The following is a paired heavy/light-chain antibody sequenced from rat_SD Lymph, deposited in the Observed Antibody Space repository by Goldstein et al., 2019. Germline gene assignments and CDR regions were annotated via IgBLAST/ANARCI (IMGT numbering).Light chain of an antibody. J-gene: IGKJ1*01. V-gene: IGKV6S8*01. CDR2: GAS. CDR1: QSVGIN. CDR3: LQYGSIPPT. Sequence: ETVMTQSPTSMSTSIGERVTLNCKASQSVGINVDWYQQTPGQSPKLLIYGASNRHTGVPDRFTGSGFGRDFTLTISNVEAEDLAVYYCLQYGSIPPTFGGGTKLELK.
Heavy chain of an antibody. V-gene: IGHV2-47*01. CDR2: IWSNGGT. J-gene: IGHJ3*01. CDR3: ASDTYYGYNGYNWFAY. D-gene: IGHD1-9*01. Sequence: QVQLKESGPGLVQPSQTLSLTCTVSGLSLTSNSVSWIRQPPGKGLEWMGVIWSNGGTDYNSAIKSRLSISRDTSKSQVFLKMNSLQTEDTAMYFCASDTYYGYNGYNWFAYWGQGTLVTVSS. CDR1: GLSLTSNS.